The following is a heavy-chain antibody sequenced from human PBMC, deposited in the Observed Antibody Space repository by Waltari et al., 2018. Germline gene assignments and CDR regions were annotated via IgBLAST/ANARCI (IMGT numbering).Heavy chain of an antibody. D-gene: IGHD3-10*01. CDR3: ARVSSNTGAMDF. CDR2: ISSVSTYI. Sequence: EVQLVESGGGLVKSGGSLRLSCAASGFTFSNYLMNWVRQAPGKGLEWVSSISSVSTYIFYADSVKDRFTISRDNAKNSLYLQMDSLRGEDTAVYYCARVSSNTGAMDFWGQGTLVTVS. V-gene: IGHV3-21*01. J-gene: IGHJ4*02. CDR1: GFTFSNYL.